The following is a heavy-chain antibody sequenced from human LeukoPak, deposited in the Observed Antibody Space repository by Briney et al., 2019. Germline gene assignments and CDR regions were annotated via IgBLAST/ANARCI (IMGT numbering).Heavy chain of an antibody. CDR2: ISSTGSTI. CDR1: GFTFNTYS. Sequence: GGSLRLSCAASGFTFNTYSMNWVRQAPGKGLEWVSYISSTGSTIYYADSVKGRFTISRDNAKNSLYLQMNSLRAEDTAVYYCASALNWVFDYWGQGTLVTVSS. CDR3: ASALNWVFDY. D-gene: IGHD7-27*01. V-gene: IGHV3-48*04. J-gene: IGHJ4*02.